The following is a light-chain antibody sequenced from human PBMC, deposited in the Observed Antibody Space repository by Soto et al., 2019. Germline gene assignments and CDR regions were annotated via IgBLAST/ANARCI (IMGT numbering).Light chain of an antibody. Sequence: QSVLTQPPSASGTPGQRVSISCSGGSSNIGNNYVYWYQHLPGTAPKLLIYTNNQRPSGVPDRFSASKSGTSATLAISGLRSEDEADYYCCSYAGSHTKYVFGSGTKVTVL. V-gene: IGLV1-47*01. J-gene: IGLJ1*01. CDR1: SSNIGNNY. CDR2: TNN. CDR3: CSYAGSHTKYV.